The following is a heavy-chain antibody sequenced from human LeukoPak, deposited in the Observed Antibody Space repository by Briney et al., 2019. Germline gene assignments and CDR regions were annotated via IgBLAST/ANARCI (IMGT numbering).Heavy chain of an antibody. CDR1: GFTFSSYE. V-gene: IGHV3-48*03. J-gene: IGHJ4*02. D-gene: IGHD6-19*01. CDR3: ARESRGGWQVAYYFGY. Sequence: PGGSLRLSCAASGFTFSSYEMNWVRQAPGKGLEWVSYISSSGSTIYYADSVKGRFTISRDNAKNSLYLQMNSLRAEDTAVYYRARESRGGWQVAYYFGYWGQGTLVTVSS. CDR2: ISSSGSTI.